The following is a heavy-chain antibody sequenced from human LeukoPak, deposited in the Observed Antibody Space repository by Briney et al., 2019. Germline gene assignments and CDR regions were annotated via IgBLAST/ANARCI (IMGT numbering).Heavy chain of an antibody. CDR1: GFTFSSYA. Sequence: GGSLRLSCAASGFTFSSYAMSWVRQAPGKGLEWVAVISYDGSNKYYADSVKGRFTISRDNSKNTLYLQMNSLRAEDTAVYYCARDRAPGSYRLGIFDYWGQGTLVTVSS. J-gene: IGHJ4*02. CDR3: ARDRAPGSYRLGIFDY. D-gene: IGHD3-10*01. V-gene: IGHV3-30-3*01. CDR2: ISYDGSNK.